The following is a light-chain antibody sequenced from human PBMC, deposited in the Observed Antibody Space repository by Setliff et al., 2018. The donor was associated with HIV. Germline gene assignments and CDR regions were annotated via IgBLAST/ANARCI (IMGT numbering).Light chain of an antibody. J-gene: IGLJ1*01. CDR2: EVS. Sequence: QSALAQPASVSGSPGQSITISCTGTSSDVGGYNYVSWYQQHPGKAPKLMIYEVSNRPSGVSNRFSGSKSGNTASLTISGLQGEDEADYYCSSYASSSTLSYVFGTGTKVTVL. CDR3: SSYASSSTLSYV. CDR1: SSDVGGYNY. V-gene: IGLV2-14*01.